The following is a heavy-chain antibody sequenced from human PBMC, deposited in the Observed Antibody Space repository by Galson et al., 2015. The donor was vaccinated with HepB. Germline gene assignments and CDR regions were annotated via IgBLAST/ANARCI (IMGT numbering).Heavy chain of an antibody. V-gene: IGHV5-51*03. J-gene: IGHJ3*02. Sequence: QSGAEVKKPGESLEISCKASGYTFTSYWIGWVRQMPGKGLEWMGIIYPGDSGTRYSPSFQGQVTISADKSISTAYLQWNSLKASDTAMYYCAKFLYGSGTRPFHIWGQGTMVTVSS. D-gene: IGHD3-10*01. CDR3: AKFLYGSGTRPFHI. CDR2: IYPGDSGT. CDR1: GYTFTSYW.